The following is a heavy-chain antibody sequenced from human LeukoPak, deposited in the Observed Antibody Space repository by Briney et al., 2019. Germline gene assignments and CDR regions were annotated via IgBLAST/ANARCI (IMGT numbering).Heavy chain of an antibody. D-gene: IGHD4-23*01. J-gene: IGHJ4*02. CDR3: AILDYGGNPGPFDY. V-gene: IGHV4-59*08. Sequence: PSETLSLTCTVSGGSISSYYWSWIRQPPGKGLEWIGYIYYSGNTNYNPSLKSRVTISVDTSKNQFSLKLSSVTAADTAVYYCAILDYGGNPGPFDYWGQGTLVTVSS. CDR2: IYYSGNT. CDR1: GGSISSYY.